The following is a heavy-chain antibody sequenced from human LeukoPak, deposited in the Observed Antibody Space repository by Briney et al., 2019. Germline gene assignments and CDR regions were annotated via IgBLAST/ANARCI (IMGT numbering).Heavy chain of an antibody. V-gene: IGHV4-59*01. J-gene: IGHJ4*02. CDR1: GDSFSDYY. D-gene: IGHD2-15*01. Sequence: SETLSLTCTVSGDSFSDYYWSWIRQPPGQGLEWIGYIYYSGHIDYNPSLKSRVTMSVDTSKNQFSLKLSSVAAADTAVYYCARGKVPSGMFDYWGQGTLVTVSS. CDR2: IYYSGHI. CDR3: ARGKVPSGMFDY.